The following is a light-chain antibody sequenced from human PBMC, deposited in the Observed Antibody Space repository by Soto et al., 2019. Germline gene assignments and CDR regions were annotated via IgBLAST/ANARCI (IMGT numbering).Light chain of an antibody. CDR3: QQYYSYPFT. Sequence: AIRMTQSPSSFSASTGDRVTITCRASQGISSYLAWYQQKPGKAPKLLLYAASTLQSGVPSRFGGSGSGTDFTLTISCLQSEDFATYYCQQYYSYPFTFGPGTKVDIK. CDR2: AAS. CDR1: QGISSY. J-gene: IGKJ3*01. V-gene: IGKV1-8*01.